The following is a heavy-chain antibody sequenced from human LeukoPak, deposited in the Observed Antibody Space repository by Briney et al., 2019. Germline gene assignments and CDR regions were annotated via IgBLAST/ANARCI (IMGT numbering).Heavy chain of an antibody. V-gene: IGHV4-38-2*02. Sequence: SETLSLTCTVSGYSISGGYYWGWIRQPPGKGLEWIGSIFHSGSTYYNPSLKSRVTISVDTSKNQFSLKLSSVTAADTAVYYCARASTWIQLFDPWGQGTLVTVSS. J-gene: IGHJ5*02. CDR3: ARASTWIQLFDP. D-gene: IGHD5-18*01. CDR1: GYSISGGYY. CDR2: IFHSGST.